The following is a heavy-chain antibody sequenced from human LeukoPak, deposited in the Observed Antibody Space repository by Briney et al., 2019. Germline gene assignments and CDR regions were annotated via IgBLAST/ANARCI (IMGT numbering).Heavy chain of an antibody. CDR2: IYHSGST. D-gene: IGHD3-10*02. Sequence: SETLSLTCTVSGGSISSGGYYWSWIRQPPGKGLEWIGYIYHSGSTYYNPSLKSRVTISVDRSKNQFSLKLSSVTAADTAVYYCARCSGRYYYYGMDVWGQGTTVTVSS. CDR1: GGSISSGGYY. V-gene: IGHV4-30-2*01. CDR3: ARCSGRYYYYGMDV. J-gene: IGHJ6*02.